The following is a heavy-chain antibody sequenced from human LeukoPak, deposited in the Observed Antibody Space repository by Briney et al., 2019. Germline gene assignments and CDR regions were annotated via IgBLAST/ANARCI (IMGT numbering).Heavy chain of an antibody. Sequence: GSLRLSCVASGFTFSTFAMNWVRQAPGKGLEWVSTISETGRSTYYADSVKGQFTISRDNSKNTLYLQMNSLRAEDTAVYYCAKAVESGGLFDSWGQGTLVTVSS. CDR1: GFTFSTFA. D-gene: IGHD4-23*01. V-gene: IGHV3-23*01. CDR3: AKAVESGGLFDS. J-gene: IGHJ4*02. CDR2: ISETGRST.